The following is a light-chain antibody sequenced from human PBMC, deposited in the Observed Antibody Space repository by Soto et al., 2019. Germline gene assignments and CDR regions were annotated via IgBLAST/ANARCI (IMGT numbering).Light chain of an antibody. Sequence: ALTQPPSASGSPGQSVTISCTGTSGDVGGYNYVSWYQQHPGKAPKLMIYEVSKRPSGVPDRFSGSKSGNTASLTVSGLQAEDEADYYCSSYAGSNNPYVFGTGTKVTVL. J-gene: IGLJ1*01. CDR1: SGDVGGYNY. V-gene: IGLV2-8*01. CDR2: EVS. CDR3: SSYAGSNNPYV.